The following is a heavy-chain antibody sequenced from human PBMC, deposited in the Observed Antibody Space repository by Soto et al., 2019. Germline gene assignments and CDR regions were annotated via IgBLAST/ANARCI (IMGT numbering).Heavy chain of an antibody. V-gene: IGHV1-18*01. CDR1: GYTFTSYG. CDR3: ARGRPIFGVVAGPYYYYGMDV. J-gene: IGHJ6*02. CDR2: ISAYNGNT. Sequence: ASVKVSCKASGYTFTSYGISWVRQAPGQGLEWMGWISAYNGNTNYAQKLQGRVTMTTDESTSTAYMELSSLRSDDTAVYYCARGRPIFGVVAGPYYYYGMDVWGQGTTVTVSS. D-gene: IGHD3-3*01.